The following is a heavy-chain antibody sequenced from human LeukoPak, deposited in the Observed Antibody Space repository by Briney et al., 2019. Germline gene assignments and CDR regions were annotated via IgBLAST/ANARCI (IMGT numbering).Heavy chain of an antibody. J-gene: IGHJ3*02. V-gene: IGHV3-30*02. D-gene: IGHD1-1*01. Sequence: QSGGSLRLSCAGSGFSFSSYGMHWVRQAPGKGLEWMAFIRSDGSNKYYADSVKGRFTISRDNSKNTLYLQMNSLRAEDTAVYYCARRTTGTHADAFDIWGQGTTVTVSS. CDR3: ARRTTGTHADAFDI. CDR2: IRSDGSNK. CDR1: GFSFSSYG.